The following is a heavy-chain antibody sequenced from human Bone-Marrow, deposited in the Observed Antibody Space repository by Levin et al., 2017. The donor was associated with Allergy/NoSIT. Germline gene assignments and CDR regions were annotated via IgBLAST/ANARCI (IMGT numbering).Heavy chain of an antibody. V-gene: IGHV3-49*03. Sequence: GESLKISCTASGFTFGDYAMSWFRQAPGKGLEWVGFIRSKAYGGTTEYAASVKGRFTISRDDSKSIAYLQMNSLKTEDTAVYYCTRDLDPSYSSGWQTAGVYWGQGTLVTVSS. J-gene: IGHJ4*02. CDR3: TRDLDPSYSSGWQTAGVY. D-gene: IGHD6-19*01. CDR1: GFTFGDYA. CDR2: IRSKAYGGTT.